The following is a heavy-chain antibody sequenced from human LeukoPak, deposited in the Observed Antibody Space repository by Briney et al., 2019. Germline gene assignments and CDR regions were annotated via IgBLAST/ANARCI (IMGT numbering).Heavy chain of an antibody. CDR2: ISSSSSTI. V-gene: IGHV3-48*02. D-gene: IGHD3-9*01. CDR3: ARVGGYFDPDY. J-gene: IGHJ4*02. CDR1: GFPFSSYN. Sequence: PGGSLRLSCAASGFPFSSYNMNWVRQAPGKGLEWVSYISSSSSTIYYADSVKRRFTISRDNDKHSLYLQMKSLRDEDTAVYYCARVGGYFDPDYWGQGTLVTVSS.